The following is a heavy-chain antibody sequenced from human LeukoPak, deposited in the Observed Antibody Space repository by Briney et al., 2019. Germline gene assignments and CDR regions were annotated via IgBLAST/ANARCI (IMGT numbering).Heavy chain of an antibody. D-gene: IGHD1-26*01. Sequence: QPGGSLRLSCAASGFTFSGSAMHWVRHASGEGLEWVGRIRSKANSYATAYAASVKGRFTISRDDSKNTAYLQMNSLKTEDTAVYYCANGTSGSYLDYWGQGTLVTVS. J-gene: IGHJ4*02. CDR3: ANGTSGSYLDY. V-gene: IGHV3-73*01. CDR1: GFTFSGSA. CDR2: IRSKANSYAT.